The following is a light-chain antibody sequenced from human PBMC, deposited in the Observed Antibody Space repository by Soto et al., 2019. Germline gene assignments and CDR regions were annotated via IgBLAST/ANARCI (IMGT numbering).Light chain of an antibody. J-gene: IGKJ5*01. CDR1: QSVSRNY. V-gene: IGKV3-11*01. CDR2: DAS. Sequence: EIVLTQSPGTLSLSPGGRATLSCRASQSVSRNYVAWYQQKPGQSPRLLIYDASNRATGISARFSGSGSGTDFTLTISSLEPEDFAVYYCQQRSKWPPEVTFGQGTRLEIK. CDR3: QQRSKWPPEVT.